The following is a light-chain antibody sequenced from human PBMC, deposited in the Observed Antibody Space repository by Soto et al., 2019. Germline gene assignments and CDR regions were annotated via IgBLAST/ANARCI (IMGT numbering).Light chain of an antibody. J-gene: IGKJ1*01. Sequence: EVVLTQSPGTLSLSPGERATLSCRASQSLSSNYLAWYQQRPGQAPRLLIYGAYRRAAGIPDRFSGSGSGTDFTLTISRLETEDFAVYYCQQYGSSLTWTFGQGPKVEIK. V-gene: IGKV3-20*01. CDR1: QSLSSNY. CDR2: GAY. CDR3: QQYGSSLTWT.